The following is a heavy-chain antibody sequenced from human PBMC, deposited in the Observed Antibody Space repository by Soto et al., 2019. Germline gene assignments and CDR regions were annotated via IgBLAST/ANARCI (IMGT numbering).Heavy chain of an antibody. Sequence: SETLSLTCAVYGGSFSGYYWSWIRQPPGKGLEWIGEINHSGSTNYNPSLKSRVTMSVDTSKNQLSLKLSSVTAADTAVYYCARHLYSGESSGYYGYWGQGALVTVS. D-gene: IGHD3-22*01. J-gene: IGHJ4*02. CDR2: INHSGST. CDR1: GGSFSGYY. V-gene: IGHV4-34*01. CDR3: ARHLYSGESSGYYGY.